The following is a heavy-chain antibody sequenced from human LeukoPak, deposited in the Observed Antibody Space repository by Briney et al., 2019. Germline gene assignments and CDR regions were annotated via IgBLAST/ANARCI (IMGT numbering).Heavy chain of an antibody. Sequence: SETLSLTCAVSGDSISSGGYSWSWIRQPPGKGLEWIGYIYHSGSTYYNPSLKSRVTISVDRSKNQFSLKLSSVTAADTAVYYCARYCSGGSCYRDAFDIWGQGTMVTVSS. V-gene: IGHV4-30-2*01. D-gene: IGHD2-15*01. J-gene: IGHJ3*02. CDR3: ARYCSGGSCYRDAFDI. CDR2: IYHSGST. CDR1: GDSISSGGYS.